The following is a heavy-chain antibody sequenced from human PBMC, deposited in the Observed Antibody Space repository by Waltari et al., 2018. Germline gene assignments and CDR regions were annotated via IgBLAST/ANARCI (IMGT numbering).Heavy chain of an antibody. CDR3: ARGSSITIFGVVIAYWFDP. D-gene: IGHD3-3*01. V-gene: IGHV1-8*01. J-gene: IGHJ5*02. Sequence: QVQLVQSGAEVKKPGASVKVACKAAGYTFTSYDSNWVRQATGQGREWMGWMKPNSGNTGYAQKFQRRVTSTTYTSISTAYMELSSLRSEDTAVSYRARGSSITIFGVVIAYWFDPWGQGTLVTVSS. CDR1: GYTFTSYD. CDR2: MKPNSGNT.